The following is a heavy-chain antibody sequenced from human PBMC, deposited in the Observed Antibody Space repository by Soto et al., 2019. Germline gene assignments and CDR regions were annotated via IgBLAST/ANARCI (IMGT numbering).Heavy chain of an antibody. D-gene: IGHD1-1*01. CDR1: GFTFSSYG. V-gene: IGHV3-33*01. J-gene: IGHJ4*02. CDR2: VWQDGSNK. Sequence: QVQLVESGGGVVQPGRSLRLSCAASGFTFSSYGMHWVRQAPGKGLEWVAVVWQDGSNKYYADSVKGRFTISRDNSKNTVELQMNSVRAEDTAVYYCARAGPEGWLQLAYYFDYWGQGTLVTVSS. CDR3: ARAGPEGWLQLAYYFDY.